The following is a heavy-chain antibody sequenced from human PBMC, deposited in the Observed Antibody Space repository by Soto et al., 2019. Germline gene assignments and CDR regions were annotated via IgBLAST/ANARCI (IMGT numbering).Heavy chain of an antibody. J-gene: IGHJ3*01. Sequence: PGGSLRLSCAFSGFTLSMSSLNWVRQAPGKGLEWVSYISDSGDRTYYADSVKGRFTISRDRSKNTVSLQMDSLRAEDTAVYYCAKDRGIIVKAGDAFDVWGQGTKVTVSS. CDR2: ISDSGDRT. D-gene: IGHD3-16*02. CDR3: AKDRGIIVKAGDAFDV. CDR1: GFTLSMSS. V-gene: IGHV3-23*01.